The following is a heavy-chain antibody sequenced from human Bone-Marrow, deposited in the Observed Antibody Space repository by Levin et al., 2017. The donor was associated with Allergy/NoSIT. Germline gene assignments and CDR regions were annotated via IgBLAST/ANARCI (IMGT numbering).Heavy chain of an antibody. V-gene: IGHV3-30-3*01. CDR3: ARDVLVGWYDSSGPTSDY. Sequence: SCAASGFTFSSYAMHWVRQAPGKGLEWVAVISYDGSNKYYADSVKGRFTISRDNSKNTLYLQMNSLRAEDTAVYYCARDVLVGWYDSSGPTSDYWGQGTLVTVSS. J-gene: IGHJ4*02. CDR2: ISYDGSNK. CDR1: GFTFSSYA. D-gene: IGHD3-22*01.